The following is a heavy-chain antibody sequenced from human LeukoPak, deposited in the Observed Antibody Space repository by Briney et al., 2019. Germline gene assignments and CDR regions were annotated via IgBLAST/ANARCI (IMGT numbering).Heavy chain of an antibody. CDR1: GGTFSSYA. V-gene: IGHV1-69*13. CDR2: IIPIFGTA. Sequence: GASVKVSCKAPGGTFSSYAISWVRQAPGQGLEWMGGIIPIFGTANYAQKFQGRVTITADESTSTAYMELSSLRSEDTAVYYCASSGSYPQDYFDYWGQGTLVTVSS. D-gene: IGHD1-26*01. J-gene: IGHJ4*02. CDR3: ASSGSYPQDYFDY.